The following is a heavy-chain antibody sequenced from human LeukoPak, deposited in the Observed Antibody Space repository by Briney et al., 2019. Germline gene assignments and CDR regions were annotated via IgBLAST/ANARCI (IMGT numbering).Heavy chain of an antibody. CDR1: GYTFRNYG. V-gene: IGHV1-18*01. CDR3: ARDPTNTSGYYAYFYY. CDR2: ISASNGDT. J-gene: IGHJ4*02. Sequence: ASVKVSCKASGYTFRNYGITWVRQAPGQGLEWMGWISASNGDTHYAQNFQVRVTMTTDTSTSTAYMELRSLRSDDTAVYYCARDPTNTSGYYAYFYYWGQGTLVTVSS. D-gene: IGHD5-12*01.